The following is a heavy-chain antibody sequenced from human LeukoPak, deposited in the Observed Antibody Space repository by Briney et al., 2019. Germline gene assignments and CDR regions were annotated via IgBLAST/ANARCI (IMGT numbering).Heavy chain of an antibody. CDR3: ARDRAYCGGDCSPGDAFDI. Sequence: SETLSLTCTVSGGSISIGGYYWSWIRQHPGQGLEWIGYIYYSGSTYYNPSLKRRVTISVDTSKNQFSLKLSSVTAADTAVYYCARDRAYCGGDCSPGDAFDIWGQGTMVTVSS. CDR1: GGSISIGGYY. D-gene: IGHD2-21*02. CDR2: IYYSGST. J-gene: IGHJ3*02. V-gene: IGHV4-31*03.